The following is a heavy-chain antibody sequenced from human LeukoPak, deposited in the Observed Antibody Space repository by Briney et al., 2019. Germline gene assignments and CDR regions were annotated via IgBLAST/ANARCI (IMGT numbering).Heavy chain of an antibody. J-gene: IGHJ3*02. V-gene: IGHV3-23*01. D-gene: IGHD3/OR15-3a*01. Sequence: GGSLRLSCAASGFTFRSHDMSRVRQAPGKGQEWVSGISASGGSTFYADSVKGRFTISRDNSKNTLYLQMNGLRVEDTAVYYCVREGPRGLAFDIWGQGTMVTVSS. CDR3: VREGPRGLAFDI. CDR1: GFTFRSHD. CDR2: ISASGGST.